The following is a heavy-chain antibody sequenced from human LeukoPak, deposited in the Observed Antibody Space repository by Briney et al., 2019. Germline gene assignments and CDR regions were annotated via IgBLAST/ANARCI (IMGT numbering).Heavy chain of an antibody. CDR3: ASGDFWSGYSKNWFDP. D-gene: IGHD3-3*01. Sequence: ASVKVSCKASGYSFNTYYMNWVRQAPGQGLEWMGWINPNSGGTNYAQKFQGRVTMTRDTSISTAYMELSRLRSDDTAVYYCASGDFWSGYSKNWFDPWGQGTLVTVSS. CDR2: INPNSGGT. V-gene: IGHV1-2*02. CDR1: GYSFNTYY. J-gene: IGHJ5*02.